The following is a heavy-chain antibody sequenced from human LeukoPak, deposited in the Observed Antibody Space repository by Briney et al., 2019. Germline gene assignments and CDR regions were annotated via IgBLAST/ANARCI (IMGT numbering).Heavy chain of an antibody. CDR3: ARVATTSSKWSLDY. CDR2: INSDGSST. D-gene: IGHD2-2*01. J-gene: IGHJ4*02. Sequence: GGSLRLSCTASGFTFSAYWMHWVRQSPGKGLVWVSRINSDGSSTDYADSVKGRFTISRDIAKSTLYLQMNSLRAEDTAVYYCARVATTSSKWSLDYWGQGTLVTVSS. V-gene: IGHV3-74*01. CDR1: GFTFSAYW.